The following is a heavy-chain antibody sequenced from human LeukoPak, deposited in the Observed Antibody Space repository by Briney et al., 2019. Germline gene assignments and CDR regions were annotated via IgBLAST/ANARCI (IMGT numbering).Heavy chain of an antibody. D-gene: IGHD6-6*01. J-gene: IGHJ6*02. CDR2: TYYSGST. Sequence: PSETLSLTCTVSGGSISSGAFYWSWMRQHPGKGGEWIGYTYYSGSTYYNPSLRSRVTISVDTSKNQFSLKLSSVTAADTAVYYCAGSYRSASISNGMDVWGQGTTVTVSS. V-gene: IGHV4-31*03. CDR1: GGSISSGAFY. CDR3: AGSYRSASISNGMDV.